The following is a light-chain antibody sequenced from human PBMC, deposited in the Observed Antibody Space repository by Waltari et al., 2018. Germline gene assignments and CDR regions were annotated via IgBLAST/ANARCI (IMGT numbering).Light chain of an antibody. CDR2: GNN. Sequence: QSVLTQPPSVSGTPGQRVTISCSGSTSNIGAGHDVHWYQPLPGTAPNPLIYGNNNGPSGVPGRFSGSTSGTSASPAITGLQADDEADYFCQSFDNMLSGGVVFGGGTKLAVL. V-gene: IGLV1-40*01. J-gene: IGLJ2*01. CDR1: TSNIGAGHD. CDR3: QSFDNMLSGGVV.